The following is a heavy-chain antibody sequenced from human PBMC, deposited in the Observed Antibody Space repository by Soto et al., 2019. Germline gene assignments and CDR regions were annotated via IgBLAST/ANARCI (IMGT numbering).Heavy chain of an antibody. D-gene: IGHD2-15*01. CDR1: GFTFSNFG. CDR2: ISSDGSDK. V-gene: IGHV3-30*18. J-gene: IGHJ4*02. Sequence: QVQLVESGGGVVQPGRSLRLSCAASGFTFSNFGMHWVRRAPGKGLEWVAAISSDGSDKYYSDSVKGRFTISRDKSKNTLFLQMNSLRVEDTAVYDCAKGSDVARQELDYWGQGTLVIVSS. CDR3: AKGSDVARQELDY.